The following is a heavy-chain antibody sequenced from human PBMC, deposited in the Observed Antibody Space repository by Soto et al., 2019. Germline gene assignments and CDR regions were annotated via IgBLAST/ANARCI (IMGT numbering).Heavy chain of an antibody. CDR3: ARDIIEQQLVDY. CDR2: IIPIFGTA. J-gene: IGHJ4*02. Sequence: GASVKVSCKASGGTFSSYAISWVRQAPGQGLEWMGGIIPIFGTANYAQKFRGRVTITADESTSTAYMELSSLRSEDTAVYYCARDIIEQQLVDYWGQGTLVTVSS. V-gene: IGHV1-69*13. D-gene: IGHD6-13*01. CDR1: GGTFSSYA.